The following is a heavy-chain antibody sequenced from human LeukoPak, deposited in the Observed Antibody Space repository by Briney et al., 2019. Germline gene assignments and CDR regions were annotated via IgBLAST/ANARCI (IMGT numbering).Heavy chain of an antibody. V-gene: IGHV1-58*02. D-gene: IGHD1-26*01. CDR3: AAAPLGFYYMDV. Sequence: SVKVSCKDSGFTFTSSAMQWVRQARGQRLEWIGWIVVGSGNTNYAQKFQERVTITRDMSTSTAYMELSSLRSEDTAVYYCAAAPLGFYYMDVWGKGTTVTISS. CDR2: IVVGSGNT. J-gene: IGHJ6*03. CDR1: GFTFTSSA.